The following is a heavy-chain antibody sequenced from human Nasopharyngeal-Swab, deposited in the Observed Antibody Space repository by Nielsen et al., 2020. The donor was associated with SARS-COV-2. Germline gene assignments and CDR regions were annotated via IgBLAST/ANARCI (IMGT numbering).Heavy chain of an antibody. Sequence: GESLKISCGASGFTFSSYTMSWVRQAPGRGLEWVSAITGSGDATNYADSVRGRFTISRDNSKSTLYLQMNSLRAEDTAVYYCAKGKRPYCSGGSCYTAFDYWGQGTLVTVSS. D-gene: IGHD2-15*01. V-gene: IGHV3-23*01. CDR3: AKGKRPYCSGGSCYTAFDY. CDR1: GFTFSSYT. CDR2: ITGSGDAT. J-gene: IGHJ4*02.